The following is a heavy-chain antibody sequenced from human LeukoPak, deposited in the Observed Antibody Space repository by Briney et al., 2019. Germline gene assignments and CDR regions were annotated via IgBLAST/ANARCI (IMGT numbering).Heavy chain of an antibody. CDR1: GGSISSGDYY. CDR2: IYYSGST. Sequence: SQTLSLTCTVSGGSISSGDYYWRWIRQPPGKGLEWNGYIYYSGSTYYNQSLKSRFTISVDTSKNQFSLKLSSVTAADTAVYYCAIENYYDNSGYPEYFDYWGQGTLVTVSS. V-gene: IGHV4-30-4*08. CDR3: AIENYYDNSGYPEYFDY. D-gene: IGHD3-22*01. J-gene: IGHJ4*02.